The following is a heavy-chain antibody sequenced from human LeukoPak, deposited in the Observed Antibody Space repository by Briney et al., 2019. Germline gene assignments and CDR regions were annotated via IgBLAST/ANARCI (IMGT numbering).Heavy chain of an antibody. Sequence: GGSLRLSCAASGFTFSSNWMHWVRQAPGSGLEWVASIKKDGSERFYVDSVKGRFTISRDNTRNLLYLQMNNLRAEDTAVYYCARVGSSGYKYFDYWGQGTLVTVSS. J-gene: IGHJ4*02. CDR2: IKKDGSER. D-gene: IGHD3-22*01. V-gene: IGHV3-7*01. CDR3: ARVGSSGYKYFDY. CDR1: GFTFSSNW.